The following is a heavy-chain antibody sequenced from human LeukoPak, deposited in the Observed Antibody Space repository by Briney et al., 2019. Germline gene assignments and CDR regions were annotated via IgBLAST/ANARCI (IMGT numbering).Heavy chain of an antibody. CDR3: ARYTVTEPDY. J-gene: IGHJ4*02. V-gene: IGHV1-18*01. CDR1: GYTFTSYG. CDR2: ISTYNGNT. Sequence: ASVKVSCKASGYTFTSYGLSWARQAPGQGLEWMGWISTYNGNTNYVQKFEGRVTMTRDTSTTTAYMELRSLRLDDTAVYYCARYTVTEPDYWGRGTLVTVSS. D-gene: IGHD4-17*01.